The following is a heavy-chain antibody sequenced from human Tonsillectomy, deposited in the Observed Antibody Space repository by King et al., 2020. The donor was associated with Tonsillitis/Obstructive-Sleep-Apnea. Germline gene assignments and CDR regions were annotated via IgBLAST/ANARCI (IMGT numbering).Heavy chain of an antibody. CDR3: ARVKAIFGVVTPYFDY. V-gene: IGHV1-3*01. Sequence: QLVQSGAEVKKPRASVKVSCKASGYTFTSYAMHWVRQAPGQRLEWMGWINAGNGNTKYSQKFQGRVTITRDTSASTAYMELSSLRSEDTAVYYCARVKAIFGVVTPYFDYWGHGTLVTVSS. J-gene: IGHJ4*01. CDR2: INAGNGNT. D-gene: IGHD3-3*01. CDR1: GYTFTSYA.